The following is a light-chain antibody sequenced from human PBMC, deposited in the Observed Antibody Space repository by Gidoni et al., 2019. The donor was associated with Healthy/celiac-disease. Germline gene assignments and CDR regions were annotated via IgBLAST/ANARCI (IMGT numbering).Light chain of an antibody. Sequence: EIVLTPSPATLSLSPGERATLSCRASQSVSSYSAWYQQKPGQAPRLLIYDASNRATGIPARFSGSGSGTDFTLTISSLEPEDFSVYYCQQRSNWPPTFGPGTKVDIK. J-gene: IGKJ3*01. CDR1: QSVSSY. V-gene: IGKV3-11*01. CDR2: DAS. CDR3: QQRSNWPPT.